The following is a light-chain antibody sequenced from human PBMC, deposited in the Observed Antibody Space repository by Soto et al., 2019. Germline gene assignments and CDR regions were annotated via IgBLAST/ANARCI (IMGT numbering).Light chain of an antibody. Sequence: EIVMTQSPATLSVSPGERATLSCRASQSVSSNLAWYQQNPGQAPRLLIYDASNRATGIPARFSGSGSGTDFTLTISSLEPEDFAVYYCQQRSNWPPKITFGQGTRLEIK. CDR3: QQRSNWPPKIT. CDR2: DAS. V-gene: IGKV3-11*01. CDR1: QSVSSN. J-gene: IGKJ5*01.